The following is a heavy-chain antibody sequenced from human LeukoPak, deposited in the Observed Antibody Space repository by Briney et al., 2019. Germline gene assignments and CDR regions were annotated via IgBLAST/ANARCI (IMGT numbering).Heavy chain of an antibody. CDR3: ARHPYYDSSGYDY. J-gene: IGHJ4*02. D-gene: IGHD3-22*01. V-gene: IGHV4-34*01. Sequence: SETLSLTCAVYGGSFSGYYWSWIRQPPGKGLEWIGEINHSGSTNYNPSLKSRVTISVDTSKNQFSLKLSSVTAADTAVYYCARHPYYDSSGYDYWGQGTLVTVSS. CDR1: GGSFSGYY. CDR2: INHSGST.